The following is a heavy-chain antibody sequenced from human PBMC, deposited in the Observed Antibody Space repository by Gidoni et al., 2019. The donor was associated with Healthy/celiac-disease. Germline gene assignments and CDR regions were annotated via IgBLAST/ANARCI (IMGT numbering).Heavy chain of an antibody. CDR1: GFSPSTSGVG. CDR2: IYWDDDK. D-gene: IGHD3-3*01. V-gene: IGHV2-5*02. Sequence: QITLKESGPTLVKPTQTLTLTCPFSGFSPSTSGVGVGWIRQPPGKALESLAIIYWDDDKRYSPSLKSRLTITKDTSKNQVVLTMTNMDPVDTATYDCAHSDFWSGYPSFDYWGQGTLVTVSS. J-gene: IGHJ4*02. CDR3: AHSDFWSGYPSFDY.